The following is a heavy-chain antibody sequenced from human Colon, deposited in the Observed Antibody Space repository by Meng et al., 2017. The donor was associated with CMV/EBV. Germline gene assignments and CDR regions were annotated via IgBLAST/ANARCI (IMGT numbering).Heavy chain of an antibody. CDR3: ARGSEVIITTFNMDYFDN. Sequence: GESLKISCAGSGFTLRSHWMTWVRQAPGKGLEWLANIKQDGSDVYYVDSVRGRFTVSRDNAKNSLYLQMDGLRVEDTAVYFCARGSEVIITTFNMDYFDNWGQGTLVTVSS. D-gene: IGHD3-10*02. V-gene: IGHV3-7*04. CDR2: IKQDGSDV. J-gene: IGHJ4*02. CDR1: GFTLRSHW.